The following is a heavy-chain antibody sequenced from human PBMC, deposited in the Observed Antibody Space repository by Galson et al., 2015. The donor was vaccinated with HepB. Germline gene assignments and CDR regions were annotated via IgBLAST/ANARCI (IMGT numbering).Heavy chain of an antibody. Sequence: SVKVSCKASGYTLTSYTITWVRQAPGQGLEWMGWISAFNTYTTYAQKLQGRVTMITDTSTSTAYMDLRSLTSDDTAIYYCARGGSNYGAEAFDIWGPGTMVAVSS. CDR1: GYTLTSYT. V-gene: IGHV1-18*04. CDR2: ISAFNTYT. CDR3: ARGGSNYGAEAFDI. J-gene: IGHJ3*02. D-gene: IGHD1-26*01.